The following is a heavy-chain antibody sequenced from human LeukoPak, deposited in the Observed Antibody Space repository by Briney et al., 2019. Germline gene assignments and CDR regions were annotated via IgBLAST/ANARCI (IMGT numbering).Heavy chain of an antibody. J-gene: IGHJ4*02. CDR1: GGSFSGYY. CDR3: ARGRRFAYYYGSGSYYEFDY. D-gene: IGHD3-10*01. CDR2: INHSGST. Sequence: SETLSLTCAVYGGSFSGYYWSWIRQPPGKGLEWIGEINHSGSTNYNPSLKSRVTISVDTSENQFSLKLSSVTAADTAVYYCARGRRFAYYYGSGSYYEFDYWGQGTLVTVSS. V-gene: IGHV4-34*01.